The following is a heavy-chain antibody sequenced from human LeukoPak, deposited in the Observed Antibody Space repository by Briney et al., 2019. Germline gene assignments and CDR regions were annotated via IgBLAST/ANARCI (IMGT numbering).Heavy chain of an antibody. CDR1: GASISSYY. CDR2: SYCGGST. CDR3: ARQQTYSSGWYYFDY. V-gene: IGHV4-59*08. J-gene: IGHJ4*02. Sequence: DPSQTLSLTCTLTGASISSYYWSCIRHPPREGLGWIGYSYCGGSTYYDPSVKGRVTISRDTSKNQFSLKLTSVSAADTAVYYCARQQTYSSGWYYFDYWGQGTLVTVSS. D-gene: IGHD6-19*01.